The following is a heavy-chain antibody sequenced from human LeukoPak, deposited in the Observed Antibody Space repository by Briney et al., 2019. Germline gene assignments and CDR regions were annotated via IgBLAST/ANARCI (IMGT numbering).Heavy chain of an antibody. V-gene: IGHV3-64*02. J-gene: IGHJ3*02. D-gene: IGHD1-14*01. CDR1: GFRFSDHD. CDR3: ARELGGTKPGGFDI. Sequence: GGSLRLSCAASGFRFSDHDMHWVRQAPGKGREGVSSICAAGAHTFYADSVKGRFTISRDNFQSTMYLQMDGLRPEDSAVYYCARELGGTKPGGFDIWGQGTVVTVSS. CDR2: ICAAGAHT.